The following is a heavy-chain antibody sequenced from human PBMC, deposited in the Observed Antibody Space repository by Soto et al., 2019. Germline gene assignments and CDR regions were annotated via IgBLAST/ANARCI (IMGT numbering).Heavy chain of an antibody. V-gene: IGHV3-13*01. J-gene: IGHJ3*02. CDR2: IGTAGDT. CDR3: ARGGVLRSSLEGDAFDI. Sequence: GGSLRLSCAASGFTFSSYDMHWVRQATGKGLEWVSAIGTAGDTYYPGSVKGRFTISRENAKNSLYLQMNSLRAGDTAVYYCARGGVLRSSLEGDAFDIWGQGTMVTVSS. D-gene: IGHD3-3*01. CDR1: GFTFSSYD.